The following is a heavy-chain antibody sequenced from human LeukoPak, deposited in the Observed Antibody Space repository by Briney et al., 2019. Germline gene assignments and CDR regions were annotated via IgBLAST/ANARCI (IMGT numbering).Heavy chain of an antibody. CDR2: IYSGGST. CDR3: ARLALKRGWFDP. J-gene: IGHJ5*02. Sequence: GGSLRLSCAASGFTVSSSYMSWVRQAPGKGLEWVSVIYSGGSTYYADSVKGRFTISRDNSKNTLYLQMNSLRAEDTAVYYCARLALKRGWFDPWGQGTLVTVSS. CDR1: GFTVSSSY. V-gene: IGHV3-53*01.